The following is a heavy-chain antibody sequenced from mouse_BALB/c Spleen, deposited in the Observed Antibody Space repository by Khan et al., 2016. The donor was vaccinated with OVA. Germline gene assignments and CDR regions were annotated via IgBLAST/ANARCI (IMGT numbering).Heavy chain of an antibody. D-gene: IGHD1-1*02. Sequence: DLVKPGASVKLSCKASGYTFTSYWINWIKQRPGQGLEWIGRIAPGSGSIYYNEMFKDKATLTVDTSPSTAYIQLNSLSSEDSAVXYCARAIGGKVPLDYWGQGTTLTVSS. CDR3: ARAIGGKVPLDY. CDR1: GYTFTSYW. J-gene: IGHJ2*01. CDR2: IAPGSGSI. V-gene: IGHV1S41*01.